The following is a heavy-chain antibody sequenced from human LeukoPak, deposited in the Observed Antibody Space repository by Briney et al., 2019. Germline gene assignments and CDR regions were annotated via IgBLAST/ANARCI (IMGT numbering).Heavy chain of an antibody. V-gene: IGHV3-30*18. CDR1: GFTFSNYG. CDR2: ISYEGDLK. Sequence: RGGSLRLSCTGFGFTFSNYGIYWVRQAPGRGLEGVAAISYEGDLKYYADSVKRRFTISRDNAKNTVYLQMNSLRVEDTAVYYCAKEFQSKLSYIDDWGQGTLVTVSS. J-gene: IGHJ4*02. CDR3: AKEFQSKLSYIDD.